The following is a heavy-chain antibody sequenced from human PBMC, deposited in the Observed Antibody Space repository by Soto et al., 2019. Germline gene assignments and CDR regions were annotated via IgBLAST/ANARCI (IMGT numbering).Heavy chain of an antibody. CDR2: INHSGST. J-gene: IGHJ5*02. V-gene: IGHV4-34*01. Sequence: QVQLQQWGAGLLKPSETLSLTCAVYGGSFSGYYWSWIRQPPGKGLEWIGEINHSGSTNYNPSLKSQVTISVDTSKNQFSLKLSSVTAADTAVYYCAREDSGSGSPFGNWFDPWGQGTLVTVSS. CDR3: AREDSGSGSPFGNWFDP. D-gene: IGHD3-10*01. CDR1: GGSFSGYY.